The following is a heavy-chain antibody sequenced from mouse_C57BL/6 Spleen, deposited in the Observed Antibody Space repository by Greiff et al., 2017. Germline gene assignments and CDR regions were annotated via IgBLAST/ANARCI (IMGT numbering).Heavy chain of an antibody. CDR3: ARDFDYDKGDY. Sequence: DVQLVESGGGLVKPGGSLKLSCAASGFTFSSYAMSWVRQTPEKRLEWVATISDGGSYTYYPDNVKGRFTISRDNAKNNLYLQMSHLKSEDTAMYYCARDFDYDKGDYWGQGTSVTVSS. D-gene: IGHD2-4*01. CDR1: GFTFSSYA. J-gene: IGHJ4*01. V-gene: IGHV5-4*01. CDR2: ISDGGSYT.